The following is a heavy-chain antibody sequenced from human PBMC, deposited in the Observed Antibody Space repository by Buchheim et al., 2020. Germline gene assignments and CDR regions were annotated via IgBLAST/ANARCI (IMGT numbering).Heavy chain of an antibody. CDR3: AKDRGSGSYLGVFDY. CDR1: GFTFSSYG. V-gene: IGHV3-30*18. D-gene: IGHD1-26*01. CDR2: ISYDGSNK. J-gene: IGHJ4*02. Sequence: QVQLVESGGGVVQPGRSLRLSCAASGFTFSSYGRHWVGQAPGKGLEWVAVISYDGSNKYYADSVKGRFTISRDNSKNTLYLQMNSLRAEDTAVYYCAKDRGSGSYLGVFDYWGQGTL.